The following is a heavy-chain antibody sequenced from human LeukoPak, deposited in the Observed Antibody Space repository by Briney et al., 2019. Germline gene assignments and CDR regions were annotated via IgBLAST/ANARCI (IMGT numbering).Heavy chain of an antibody. CDR1: GGSISSYY. V-gene: IGHV4-59*01. CDR2: IYYSGST. Sequence: SETLSLTCTVSGGSISSYYWSWIRQPPGKGLEWIGYIYYSGSTNYNPSLKSRVTISVDTSKNQFSLKLSSVTAADTAVYYCAKDLGVTIAEYFQHWGQGTLVTVSS. J-gene: IGHJ1*01. CDR3: AKDLGVTIAEYFQH. D-gene: IGHD1-26*01.